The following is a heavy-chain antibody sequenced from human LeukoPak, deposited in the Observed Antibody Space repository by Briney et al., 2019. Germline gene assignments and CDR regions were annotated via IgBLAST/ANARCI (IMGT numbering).Heavy chain of an antibody. CDR3: ARGYGYVVHGFDY. CDR2: INHSGST. V-gene: IGHV4-34*01. J-gene: IGHJ4*02. CDR1: GGSFSGYY. Sequence: KPSETLSLTCAVYGGSFSGYYWGWIRQPPGKGLEWIGEINHSGSTNYNPSLKSRVTISVDTSKNQSSLKLSSVTAADTAVYYCARGYGYVVHGFDYWGQGTLVTVSS. D-gene: IGHD6-13*01.